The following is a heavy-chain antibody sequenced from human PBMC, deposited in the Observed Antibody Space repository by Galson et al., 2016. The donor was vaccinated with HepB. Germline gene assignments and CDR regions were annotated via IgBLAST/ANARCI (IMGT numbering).Heavy chain of an antibody. J-gene: IGHJ4*02. V-gene: IGHV4-4*02. CDR2: IYHSGST. CDR1: GGSISSDSW. D-gene: IGHD2-2*01. Sequence: SETLSLTCAVSGGSISSDSWWGWVRQPPGKGLEWIGEIYHSGSTNYKPSLRSRVTMSLDRSKNQFSLKLTPVTAADTSVYYCARRPPHCSSTSCSFDFWGQGTLVTVSS. CDR3: ARRPPHCSSTSCSFDF.